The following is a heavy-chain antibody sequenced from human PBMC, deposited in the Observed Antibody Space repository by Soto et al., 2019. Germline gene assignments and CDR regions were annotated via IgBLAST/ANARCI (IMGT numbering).Heavy chain of an antibody. Sequence: ASVKVSCKASGGTFSSYAISWVRQAPGQGLEWMGWINPQTGGTSYAQKFQGRVTLSRDTSINTAYLEVSRLRFDDAAVYFCARERYQVISDGMDVWGQGTTVTVSS. CDR1: GGTFSSYA. CDR3: ARERYQVISDGMDV. J-gene: IGHJ6*02. V-gene: IGHV1-2*02. D-gene: IGHD2-2*01. CDR2: INPQTGGT.